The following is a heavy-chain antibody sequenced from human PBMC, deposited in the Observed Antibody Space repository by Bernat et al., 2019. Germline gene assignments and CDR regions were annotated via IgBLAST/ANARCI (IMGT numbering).Heavy chain of an antibody. D-gene: IGHD3-9*01. CDR3: TRARRLGYDILTGYYPHFDY. Sequence: EVQLVESGGGLVQPGRFLRLSCTASGFTFGDYAMSWFRQAPGKGLEWVGFIRSKAYGGTTEYAASVKGRFTISRDDSKSIAYLQMNSLKTEDTAVYYCTRARRLGYDILTGYYPHFDYWGQGTLVTVSS. CDR2: IRSKAYGGTT. V-gene: IGHV3-49*03. J-gene: IGHJ4*02. CDR1: GFTFGDYA.